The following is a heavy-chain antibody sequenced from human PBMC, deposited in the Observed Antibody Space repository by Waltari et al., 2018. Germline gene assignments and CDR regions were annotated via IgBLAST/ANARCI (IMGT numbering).Heavy chain of an antibody. CDR3: ARGLDVLRYSPET. CDR1: GGSISSHY. D-gene: IGHD3-9*01. CDR2: IYYSGST. Sequence: QVQLQESGPGLVKPSETLSLTCTVSGGSISSHYWSWIRQPPGKGLEWIGYIYYSGSTNYNPSLKSRVTISVDTSKNQFSLKLSSVTAAYTAVYYCARGLDVLRYSPETWGQGTLVTVSS. V-gene: IGHV4-59*11. J-gene: IGHJ5*02.